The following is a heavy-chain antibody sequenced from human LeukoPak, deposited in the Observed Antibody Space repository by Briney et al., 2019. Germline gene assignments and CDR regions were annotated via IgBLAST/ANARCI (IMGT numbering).Heavy chain of an antibody. CDR3: AKVYCGGDCYPPFAFDI. V-gene: IGHV3-23*01. CDR1: GFTFSSYG. D-gene: IGHD2-21*02. CDR2: ISGSGDRT. Sequence: GGSLRLSCAASGFTFSSYGMSWVRQAPGKGLEWVSAISGSGDRTYYADSVKGRFTISRDNSKNTLYLQMNSLRAEDTAVYYCAKVYCGGDCYPPFAFDIWGQGTMVTVSS. J-gene: IGHJ3*02.